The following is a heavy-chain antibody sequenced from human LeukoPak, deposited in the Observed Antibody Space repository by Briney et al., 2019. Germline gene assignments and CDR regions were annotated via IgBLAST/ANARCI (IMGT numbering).Heavy chain of an antibody. CDR3: ARGVSSGYYSVYYFDY. Sequence: PSETLSLTCTVSGVSISNYYWSWIRQPAGKGLEWIGRIYSSGSTNYNPSLKSRVTMSVDTSKNQFSLKLTSVTAADTAVYYCARGVSSGYYSVYYFDYWGQGTLVTVYS. CDR1: GVSISNYY. V-gene: IGHV4-4*07. D-gene: IGHD3-22*01. J-gene: IGHJ4*02. CDR2: IYSSGST.